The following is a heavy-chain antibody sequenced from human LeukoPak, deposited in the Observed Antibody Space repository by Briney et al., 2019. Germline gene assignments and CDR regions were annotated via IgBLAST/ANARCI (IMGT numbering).Heavy chain of an antibody. D-gene: IGHD5-18*01. CDR1: GYPFTSYG. Sequence: GASVKVSCKASGYPFTSYGISWVRQAPGQGLEWMGWINPNSGGTNYAQKFQGRVTMTRDTSISTAYMELSRLRSDDTAVYYCARVIFVLRLDRGYSYGSLGYWGQGTLVTVSS. J-gene: IGHJ4*02. V-gene: IGHV1-2*02. CDR3: ARVIFVLRLDRGYSYGSLGY. CDR2: INPNSGGT.